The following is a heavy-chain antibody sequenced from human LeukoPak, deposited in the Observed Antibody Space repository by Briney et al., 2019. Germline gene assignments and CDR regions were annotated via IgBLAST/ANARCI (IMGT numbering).Heavy chain of an antibody. CDR3: ARYVVYGSGKYYFDY. J-gene: IGHJ4*02. D-gene: IGHD3-10*01. CDR2: INYSGST. Sequence: PSETLSLTCTVSGGSVSSTTYYWSWIRQPPGKGLEWIASINYSGSTYYNPSLKSRVTITVDTSENQFSLKLSSVTAADTAVYYCARYVVYGSGKYYFDYWGQGTLVTVSS. V-gene: IGHV4-39*01. CDR1: GGSVSSTTYY.